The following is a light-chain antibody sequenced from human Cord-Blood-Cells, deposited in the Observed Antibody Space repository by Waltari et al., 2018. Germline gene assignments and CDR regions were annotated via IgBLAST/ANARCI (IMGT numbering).Light chain of an antibody. V-gene: IGLV2-14*03. J-gene: IGLJ3*02. CDR3: SSYTSSSTLV. CDR2: DVS. Sequence: QSALTQPASVSGSPGQSITIPCTGTSSDVGGYNYFSWYQQHPGKAPKPMIYDVSNRPSGVSKRFSGSKSGNTASLTISGLQAEDEADYYCSSYTSSSTLVFGGGTKLTVL. CDR1: SSDVGGYNY.